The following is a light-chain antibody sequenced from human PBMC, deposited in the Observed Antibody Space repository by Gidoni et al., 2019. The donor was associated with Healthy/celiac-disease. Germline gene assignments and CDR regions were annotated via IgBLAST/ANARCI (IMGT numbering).Light chain of an antibody. V-gene: IGKV1-9*01. CDR1: QGLSSY. CDR3: QQLSSSPLT. Sequence: HLTPSPSFWSASVGDRVTITCLARQGLSSYLAWYQQKPGKAPTLLIYAASTLEGGVRSRLSGSGCGTEFNLTISSLQPEDFATYYCQQLSSSPLTFGPGTKVDIK. J-gene: IGKJ3*01. CDR2: AAS.